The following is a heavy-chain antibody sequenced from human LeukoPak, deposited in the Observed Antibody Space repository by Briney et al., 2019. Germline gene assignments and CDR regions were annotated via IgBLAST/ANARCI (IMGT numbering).Heavy chain of an antibody. J-gene: IGHJ5*02. CDR2: LYYGGST. CDR1: GGSISSSDYH. Sequence: SETLSLTCSVSGGSISSSDYHWGWIRQPPGKGLEWIGNLYYGGSTSYNPSLKSRATISVDTSKNQFSLKLSSVTAADTAVYYCARLKRYCSVSSCYLNWLDPWGQGTLVTVSS. D-gene: IGHD2-15*01. CDR3: ARLKRYCSVSSCYLNWLDP. V-gene: IGHV4-39*01.